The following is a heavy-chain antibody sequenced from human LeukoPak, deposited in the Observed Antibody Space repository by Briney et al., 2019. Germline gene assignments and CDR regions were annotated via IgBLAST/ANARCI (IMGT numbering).Heavy chain of an antibody. V-gene: IGHV3-23*01. CDR2: IGGGDGST. CDR1: GFTFSYYA. J-gene: IGHJ4*02. Sequence: PGGSLRLSCVASGFTFSYYAMGWVRQAPGKGLEWVSGIGGGDGSTYYIGSVKGRFTISRDNSKNTLFLQMNSLRAEDTAVYYCAKLYSDFWSGVDYWGQGTLVTVSS. CDR3: AKLYSDFWSGVDY. D-gene: IGHD3-3*01.